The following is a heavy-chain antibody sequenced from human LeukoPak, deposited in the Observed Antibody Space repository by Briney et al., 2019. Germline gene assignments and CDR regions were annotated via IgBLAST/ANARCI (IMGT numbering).Heavy chain of an antibody. CDR1: GFTFDDYA. J-gene: IGHJ3*02. CDR3: AKDKASGWELLQGAFDI. D-gene: IGHD1-26*01. Sequence: GGSLRLSCAASGFTFDDYAVHWVRQAPGKGLEWVSGISWNSGSIGYADSVKGRFTISRDNAKNSLYLQMNSLRAEDTALYYCAKDKASGWELLQGAFDIWGQGTMVTVSS. CDR2: ISWNSGSI. V-gene: IGHV3-9*01.